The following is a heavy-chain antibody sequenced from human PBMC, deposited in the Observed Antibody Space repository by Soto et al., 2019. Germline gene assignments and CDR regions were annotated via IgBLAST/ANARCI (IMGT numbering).Heavy chain of an antibody. J-gene: IGHJ6*02. CDR1: GFTFSSYA. CDR2: ISYDGSNK. V-gene: IGHV3-30*18. Sequence: GGSLRISSAASGFTFSSYAMHWVRQAPGKGLEWVAVISYDGSNKYYADSVKGRFTISRDNSKNTLYLQMNSLRAEDTAVYYCAKDVLRFLEWLAFYGMDVWGQGT. CDR3: AKDVLRFLEWLAFYGMDV. D-gene: IGHD3-3*01.